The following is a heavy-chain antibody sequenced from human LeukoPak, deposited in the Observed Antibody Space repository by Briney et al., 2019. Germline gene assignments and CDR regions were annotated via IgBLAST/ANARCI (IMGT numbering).Heavy chain of an antibody. D-gene: IGHD6-19*01. J-gene: IGHJ4*02. CDR3: ARDPTPVAGTY. Sequence: GGSLRLSCAASGFTFDDYAMHWVRQAPGKGLEWVSGISWNSGSIGYADSVKGRFTISRDNAKNSLYLQMNSLRAEDTAVYYCARDPTPVAGTYWGQGTLVTVSS. V-gene: IGHV3-9*01. CDR1: GFTFDDYA. CDR2: ISWNSGSI.